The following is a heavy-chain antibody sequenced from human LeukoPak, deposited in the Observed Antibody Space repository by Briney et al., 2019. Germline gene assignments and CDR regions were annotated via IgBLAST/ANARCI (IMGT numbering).Heavy chain of an antibody. J-gene: IGHJ4*02. CDR3: ARGGLRLSGGGFDY. CDR1: GYTFTGYY. V-gene: IGHV1-2*02. Sequence: GASVKVSCKASGYTFTGYYMHWVRQAPGQGLEWMGCINPNSGGTNYAQKFQGRVTMTRDTSISTAYMELSRLRSDDTAVYYCARGGLRLSGGGFDYWGQGTLVTVSS. CDR2: INPNSGGT. D-gene: IGHD2-15*01.